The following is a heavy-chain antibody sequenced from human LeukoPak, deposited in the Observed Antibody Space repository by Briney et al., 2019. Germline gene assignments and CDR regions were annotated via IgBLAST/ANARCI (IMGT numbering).Heavy chain of an antibody. CDR3: TRDSGTSNWFDP. J-gene: IGHJ5*02. V-gene: IGHV3-73*01. CDR1: GFTFSGSA. D-gene: IGHD1-26*01. Sequence: GGSLRLSCAASGFTFSGSAIHWVRQSSGKGLEWVGQIDKKDKGYAAETAYAASVKGRFTISRDDSINTAYLQMKSLKTEDTALYYCTRDSGTSNWFDPWGQGTLVTVSS. CDR2: IDKKDKGYAAET.